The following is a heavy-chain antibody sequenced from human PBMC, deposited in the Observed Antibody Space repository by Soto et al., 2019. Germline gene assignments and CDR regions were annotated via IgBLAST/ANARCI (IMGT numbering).Heavy chain of an antibody. J-gene: IGHJ1*01. D-gene: IGHD2-15*01. CDR3: AREFVIGYCSGGSCLEYFQH. V-gene: IGHV1-2*04. Sequence: ASVKVSCKASGYTFTGYYMHWVRQAPGQGLEWMGWINPNSGGTNYAQKFQGWVTMTRDTSISTAYMELSRLRSDDTAVYYCAREFVIGYCSGGSCLEYFQHWGQSTLVTVSS. CDR1: GYTFTGYY. CDR2: INPNSGGT.